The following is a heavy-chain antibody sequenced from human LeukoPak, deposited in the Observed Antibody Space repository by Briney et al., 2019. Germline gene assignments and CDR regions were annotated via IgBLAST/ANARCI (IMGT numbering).Heavy chain of an antibody. D-gene: IGHD3-3*01. CDR3: AKDRYDFWSTYSSNPFDY. CDR1: KFTFSSYA. V-gene: IGHV3-23*01. CDR2: ISGSGGST. Sequence: PGGSLRLSCAASKFTFSSYAMNWVHQASGKGLEWVSGISGSGGSTYYADSVKGRFTISRDNSKNTLYLQMNSLRAEDTAVYYCAKDRYDFWSTYSSNPFDYWGQGTLVTVSS. J-gene: IGHJ4*02.